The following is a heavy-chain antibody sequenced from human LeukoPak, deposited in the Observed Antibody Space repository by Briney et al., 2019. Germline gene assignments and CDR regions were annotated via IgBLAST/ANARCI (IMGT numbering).Heavy chain of an antibody. CDR3: ARDRGYTFDQ. J-gene: IGHJ4*02. CDR1: GFAFRSYW. CDR2: ISEDASST. Sequence: PGESLRLSCAASGFAFRSYWMHWVRQAPGEGLVWVSHISEDASSTTYADSVKGRFIISRDDAKSTLYLQMNTLRAEDTAVYYCARDRGYTFDQWGQGTLVTVS. D-gene: IGHD5-18*01. V-gene: IGHV3-74*01.